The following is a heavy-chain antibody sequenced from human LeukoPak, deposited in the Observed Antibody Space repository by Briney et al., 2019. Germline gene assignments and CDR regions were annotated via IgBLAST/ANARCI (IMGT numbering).Heavy chain of an antibody. J-gene: IGHJ4*02. Sequence: ASVKVSCKASGYTFTSYAMHWVRQAPGQRLEWMGWINAGNGNTKYSQKFQGRVTITRDTCASTAYMELSSLRSEDTAVYYCARVQSAYCSSTSCYGGYFDYWGQGTLVTVSS. CDR1: GYTFTSYA. CDR3: ARVQSAYCSSTSCYGGYFDY. V-gene: IGHV1-3*01. CDR2: INAGNGNT. D-gene: IGHD2-2*01.